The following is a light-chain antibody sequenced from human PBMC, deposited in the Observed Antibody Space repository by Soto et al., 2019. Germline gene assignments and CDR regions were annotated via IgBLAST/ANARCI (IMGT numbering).Light chain of an antibody. CDR2: DDS. CDR3: QVWDSADDHV. J-gene: IGLJ2*01. CDR1: NIGTKG. Sequence: SYELTQPPSASVAPGQTATITCGGKNIGTKGVHWYQQKAGQAPMLVIFDDSDRPSGIPERFSGSNSGITATLTISRVEVGHEAAYYCQVWDSADDHVFGGGTKLTVL. V-gene: IGLV3-21*02.